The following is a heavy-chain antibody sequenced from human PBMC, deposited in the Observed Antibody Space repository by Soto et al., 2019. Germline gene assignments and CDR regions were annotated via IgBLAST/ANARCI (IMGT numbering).Heavy chain of an antibody. CDR3: ARIDYYDSSGYRDNWFDP. D-gene: IGHD3-22*01. Sequence: KASETLSLTCAVSGGSISSGGYSWSWIRQPPGKGLEWIGYIYHSGSTYYNPSLKSRVTISVDRSKNQFSLKLSSVTAADTAVYYCARIDYYDSSGYRDNWFDPWGQGTLVTVSS. CDR2: IYHSGST. CDR1: GGSISSGGYS. J-gene: IGHJ5*02. V-gene: IGHV4-30-2*01.